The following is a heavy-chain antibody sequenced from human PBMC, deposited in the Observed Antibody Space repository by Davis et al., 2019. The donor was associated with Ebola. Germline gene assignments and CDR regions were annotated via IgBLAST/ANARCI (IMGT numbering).Heavy chain of an antibody. Sequence: GGSLRLSCAASGFTFSSYAMHWVRQAPGKGLEWVAVISYDGSNKYYADSVKGRFTISRDNSKNTLYLQMNSLRAGDTAVYYCARDGRGHCSSTSCRVFDYWGQGTLVTVSS. CDR1: GFTFSSYA. V-gene: IGHV3-30-3*01. D-gene: IGHD2-2*01. CDR2: ISYDGSNK. CDR3: ARDGRGHCSSTSCRVFDY. J-gene: IGHJ4*02.